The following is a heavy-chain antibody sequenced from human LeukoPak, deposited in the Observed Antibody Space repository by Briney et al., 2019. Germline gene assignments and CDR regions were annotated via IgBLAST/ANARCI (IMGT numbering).Heavy chain of an antibody. CDR1: GGSISSRRYY. Sequence: SETLSLTCTVSGGSISSRRYYWGWIRQPPGKRLEWIGSIYYTGSTYYNPSLKSRVTISVDTSKNQFTLKLTSVTAADTAVYYCAATVVVTATLPNWFDPWGQGTLVTVSS. CDR2: IYYTGST. D-gene: IGHD2-21*02. V-gene: IGHV4-39*01. J-gene: IGHJ5*02. CDR3: AATVVVTATLPNWFDP.